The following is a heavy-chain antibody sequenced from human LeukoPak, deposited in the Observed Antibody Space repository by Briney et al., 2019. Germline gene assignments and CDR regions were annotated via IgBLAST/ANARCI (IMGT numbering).Heavy chain of an antibody. J-gene: IGHJ4*02. D-gene: IGHD3-3*01. CDR3: ARHRGVTIFGVVKYYFDY. Sequence: ASETLSLTCTLSGGSISSSSYYWGWIRQPPGKGLEWIGSIYYSGSTYYNPSLKSRVTISVDTSKNQFSLKLSSVTAADTAVYYCARHRGVTIFGVVKYYFDYWGQGTLVTVSS. CDR2: IYYSGST. V-gene: IGHV4-39*01. CDR1: GGSISSSSYY.